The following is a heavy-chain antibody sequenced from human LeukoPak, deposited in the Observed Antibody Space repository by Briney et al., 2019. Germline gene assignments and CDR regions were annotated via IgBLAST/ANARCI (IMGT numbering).Heavy chain of an antibody. V-gene: IGHV3-7*01. D-gene: IGHD1-14*01. Sequence: GGSLRLSCRVTGFRFSTYWMSWVRQAPGKGLEWVANIKEDGSESFYMDSLRGRLSISRDNANNLLYLQLNSLRPEDTAVYYCARDWYRSYDYWGQGTVVTVSS. J-gene: IGHJ4*02. CDR1: GFRFSTYW. CDR2: IKEDGSES. CDR3: ARDWYRSYDY.